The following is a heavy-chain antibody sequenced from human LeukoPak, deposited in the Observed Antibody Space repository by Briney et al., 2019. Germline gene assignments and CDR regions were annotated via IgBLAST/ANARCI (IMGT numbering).Heavy chain of an antibody. V-gene: IGHV4-59*01. J-gene: IGHJ4*02. D-gene: IGHD5-24*01. CDR1: GGSISYYY. CDR2: ISNSGST. CDR3: ARSRDGYNLGY. Sequence: SETLSLTCNVSGGSISYYYWTWIPQPPGRGLEWIGSISNSGSTNYNPSLKSRVTISVDTSKNQISLKLSSVTAADTAVYYCARSRDGYNLGYWGQGTLVTVSS.